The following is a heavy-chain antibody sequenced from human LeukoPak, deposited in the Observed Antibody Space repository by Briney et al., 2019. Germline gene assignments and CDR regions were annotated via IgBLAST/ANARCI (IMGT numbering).Heavy chain of an antibody. CDR3: VRAHHPGGWFDP. V-gene: IGHV3-9*01. D-gene: IGHD3-10*01. CDR2: ISWNSTGI. CDR1: GFTFDDYA. Sequence: PGGSLRLSCVASGFTFDDYAMHWVRQAPGKGLEWVSGISWNSTGIGYADSVKGRLTISRDNAKNSLYLQMNSLTAEDTAVHYCVRAHHPGGWFDPWGQGTLVTVSS. J-gene: IGHJ5*02.